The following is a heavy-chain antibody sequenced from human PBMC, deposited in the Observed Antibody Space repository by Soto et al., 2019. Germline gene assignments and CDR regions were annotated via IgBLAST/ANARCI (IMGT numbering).Heavy chain of an antibody. CDR2: IISINGRT. Sequence: GASVKVSCKASGYTFTSYGVNWVRQAPGQGLEWMGRIISINGRTNYAQKFQGRVTITADKSTSTAYMELSSLRSEDTAVYYCARIPRFGELTNWFDPWGQGTLFTVSS. D-gene: IGHD3-10*02. J-gene: IGHJ5*02. CDR3: ARIPRFGELTNWFDP. V-gene: IGHV1-69*04. CDR1: GYTFTSYG.